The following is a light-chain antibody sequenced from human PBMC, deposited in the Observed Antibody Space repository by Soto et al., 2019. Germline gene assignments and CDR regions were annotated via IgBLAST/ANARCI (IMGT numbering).Light chain of an antibody. CDR3: HLYNTYSPT. V-gene: IGKV1-5*03. Sequence: DIQLTQSPSTLSASVGDRVIITCRASQTIGTWLAWYQERPGKATKLLIYKASTLERGVPSRFSGCGSGTEFTLSISNLQPEDFATYYCHLYNTYSPTLGQGTKLDI. CDR2: KAS. CDR1: QTIGTW. J-gene: IGKJ2*01.